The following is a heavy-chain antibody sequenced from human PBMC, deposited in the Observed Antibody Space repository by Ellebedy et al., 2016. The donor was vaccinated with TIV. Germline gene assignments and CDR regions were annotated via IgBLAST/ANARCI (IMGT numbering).Heavy chain of an antibody. CDR2: THHSGST. V-gene: IGHV4-59*08. CDR3: VSYRYSSGWLGNN. CDR1: GGSIRSHY. J-gene: IGHJ4*02. D-gene: IGHD6-19*01. Sequence: MPSETLSLTCTVSGGSIRSHYLTWIRQTPGKGLEWIGYTHHSGSTNYNPALKSRVTISMDTSKNQFSLKLTSVTTADTAIYYCVSYRYSSGWLGNNWGQGALVTVSS.